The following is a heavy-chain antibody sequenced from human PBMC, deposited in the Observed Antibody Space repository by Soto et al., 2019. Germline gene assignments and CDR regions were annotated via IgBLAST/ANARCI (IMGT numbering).Heavy chain of an antibody. D-gene: IGHD6-19*01. Sequence: ASVKVSCKASGYTFSGFYMHWVRQAPGQGLEWMGWINPNSGGAKSAEKFQGRVTMTRDTSISTAYMELSRLTSDDTAVYYCASAAVTGTAGLDFWGQGTQVTVSS. V-gene: IGHV1-2*02. CDR1: GYTFSGFY. CDR3: ASAAVTGTAGLDF. CDR2: INPNSGGA. J-gene: IGHJ4*02.